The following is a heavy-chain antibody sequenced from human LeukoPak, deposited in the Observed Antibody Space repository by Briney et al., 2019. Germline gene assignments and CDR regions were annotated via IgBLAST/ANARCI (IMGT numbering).Heavy chain of an antibody. V-gene: IGHV3-21*01. Sequence: GGSLRLSCAASGFTFSSYSMNWVRQAPGKGLEWVSSISSSSSYIYYADSVKGRFTISRDNAKNSLYLQMNSLRAEDTAVYYCAREPSHNFLTVYSSFDYWGQETLVTVSS. CDR3: AREPSHNFLTVYSSFDY. D-gene: IGHD3/OR15-3a*01. J-gene: IGHJ4*02. CDR1: GFTFSSYS. CDR2: ISSSSSYI.